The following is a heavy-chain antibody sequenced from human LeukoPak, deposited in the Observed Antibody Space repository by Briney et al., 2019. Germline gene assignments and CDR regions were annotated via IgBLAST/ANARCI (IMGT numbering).Heavy chain of an antibody. CDR3: AKPEGRLWSAFNNWFDP. V-gene: IGHV3-23*01. Sequence: GGSLRLSCAASGFTVSSNYMSWVRQAPGKGLEWVSAISGGGGSTYYSDSVKGRFTISRDNSKNTLYLQMNSLRAEDTAVYYCAKPEGRLWSAFNNWFDPWGQGTLVTVSS. CDR1: GFTVSSNY. CDR2: ISGGGGST. J-gene: IGHJ5*02. D-gene: IGHD3-3*01.